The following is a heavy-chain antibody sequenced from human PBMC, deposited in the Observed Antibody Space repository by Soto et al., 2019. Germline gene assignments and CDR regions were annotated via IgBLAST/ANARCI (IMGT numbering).Heavy chain of an antibody. D-gene: IGHD2-21*02. CDR2: ISGSGGTT. CDR3: AKRHYDDGGDSGYYYFDS. Sequence: EMQLLESGGDLVQHGGSLRLSCAASGFTISSYAMTWVRQAPGKGLEWVSGISGSGGTTYYADSVKGRFTISRDKSKNTLYLQMNSLRAEDTAVYYCAKRHYDDGGDSGYYYFDSWGQGTLVTVSS. CDR1: GFTISSYA. J-gene: IGHJ4*02. V-gene: IGHV3-23*01.